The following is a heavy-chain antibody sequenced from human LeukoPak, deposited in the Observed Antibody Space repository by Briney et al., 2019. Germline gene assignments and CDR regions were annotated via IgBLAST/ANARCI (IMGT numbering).Heavy chain of an antibody. J-gene: IGHJ6*03. CDR1: GYTLTELS. CDR2: FDPEDGET. D-gene: IGHD3-10*01. Sequence: ASVKVSCKVSGYTLTELSMHWVRQAPGKGLEWMGGFDPEDGETIYAQKFQGRVTMTEDTSTDTAYMELSSLRSEDTAVYYCVTGGRGDYYYYYYMDVWGKGTTVTVSS. CDR3: VTGGRGDYYYYYYMDV. V-gene: IGHV1-24*01.